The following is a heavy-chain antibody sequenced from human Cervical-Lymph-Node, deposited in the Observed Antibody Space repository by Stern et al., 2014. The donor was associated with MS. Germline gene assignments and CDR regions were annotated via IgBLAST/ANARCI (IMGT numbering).Heavy chain of an antibody. V-gene: IGHV1-46*02. CDR2: INPSGAT. D-gene: IGHD2-15*01. J-gene: IGHJ6*02. CDR3: AVRYCSGGRCYSVPDV. CDR1: EYTHNNYL. Sequence: VQLVQSGSEVKKPGASVKVSCKASEYTHNNYLIHWVRQAPGQRPDWMGVINPSGATNYAQKVQDRVTMTTDASTRTFYMELSRLRSEDTAVYYCAVRYCSGGRCYSVPDVWGQGTTVIVSS.